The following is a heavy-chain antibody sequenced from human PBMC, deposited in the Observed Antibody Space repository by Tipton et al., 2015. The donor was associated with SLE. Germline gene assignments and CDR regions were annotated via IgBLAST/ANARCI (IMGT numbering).Heavy chain of an antibody. J-gene: IGHJ3*02. CDR2: INHSRST. CDR3: ATSDYGDYRESTFNI. Sequence: TLSLTCAVYGGSFSGYYWSWIRQPPGKGLEWIGEINHSRSTNYNPSLKSRVTMSIDTSKTQFSLKLNSVTAADTAVYYCATSDYGDYRESTFNIWGQGTMVTVSS. CDR1: GGSFSGYY. D-gene: IGHD4-17*01. V-gene: IGHV4-34*01.